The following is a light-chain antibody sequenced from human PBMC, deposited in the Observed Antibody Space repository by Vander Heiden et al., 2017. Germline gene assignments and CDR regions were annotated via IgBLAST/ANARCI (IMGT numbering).Light chain of an antibody. CDR2: AAS. CDR1: QDISNW. CDR3: QQANSISYT. V-gene: IGKV1-12*01. J-gene: IGKJ2*01. Sequence: DIQMTQSPSSVSASVGDRVTIICRASQDISNWLAWYQQKPGKAPKLLIYAASNLQSGVPSRFSGSGSGTDFTLTISNLQPEDFATYFCQQANSISYTFGQGTKVEIK.